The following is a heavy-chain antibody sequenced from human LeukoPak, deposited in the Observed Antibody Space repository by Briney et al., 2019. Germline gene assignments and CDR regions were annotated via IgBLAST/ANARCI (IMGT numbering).Heavy chain of an antibody. CDR3: ARVFARSGEISGSYFYY. D-gene: IGHD1-26*01. CDR1: GGTFSSYA. V-gene: IGHV1-69*05. CDR2: IIPIFGRA. Sequence: GASVKVSCKASGGTFSSYAINWVRQAPGQGPEWIGGIIPIFGRANYAQKFQGRVTMTTDESTSTAYMELSSLRSEDMAVYYCARVFARSGEISGSYFYYWGQGTLVTVSS. J-gene: IGHJ4*02.